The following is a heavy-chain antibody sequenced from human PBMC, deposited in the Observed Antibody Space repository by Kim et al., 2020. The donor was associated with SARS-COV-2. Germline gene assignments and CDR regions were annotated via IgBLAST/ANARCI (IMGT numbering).Heavy chain of an antibody. V-gene: IGHV4-59*13. D-gene: IGHD2-2*02. CDR3: ARGGRKYPAAIPSYTY. CDR1: GGSISSYY. CDR2: IYYSGST. Sequence: SETLSLTCTVSGGSISSYYWSWIRQPPGKGLEWIGYIYYSGSTNYNPSLKSRVTISVDTSKNQFSLKLSSVTAADTAVYYCARGGRKYPAAIPSYTYWGQGTLVTVSS. J-gene: IGHJ4*02.